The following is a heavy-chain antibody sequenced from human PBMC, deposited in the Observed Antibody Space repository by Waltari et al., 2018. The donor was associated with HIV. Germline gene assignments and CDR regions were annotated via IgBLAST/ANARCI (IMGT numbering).Heavy chain of an antibody. CDR1: GFTFGDYA. Sequence: EAQLVESGGGLVQPGRSLTLSCTASGFTFGDYAISWVRQAPGKGLEWIGFSRSKAYGGTTEYAASVKGRFIISRDDSKGIAFLQMNSLIIEDTAVYYCADQTNFHYWGQGTLVTVSS. D-gene: IGHD2-2*01. J-gene: IGHJ4*02. CDR3: ADQTNFHY. CDR2: SRSKAYGGTT. V-gene: IGHV3-49*04.